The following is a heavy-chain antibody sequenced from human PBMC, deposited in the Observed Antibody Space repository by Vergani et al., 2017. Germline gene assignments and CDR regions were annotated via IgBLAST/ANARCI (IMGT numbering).Heavy chain of an antibody. CDR2: VFHSGSA. CDR1: GGSISSGCYS. D-gene: IGHD3-16*01. Sequence: QLQLQESGSGLVKPSQTLSLTCAVSGGSISSGCYSWSWIRQPPGKGLEWIATVFHSGSAYYNPSLRRRVTISVETSKNQFSLRLTTLTAADTAVYYCARQFWAAQGVGAFETWGRGTEVSVSS. V-gene: IGHV4-30-2*03. J-gene: IGHJ3*02. CDR3: ARQFWAAQGVGAFET.